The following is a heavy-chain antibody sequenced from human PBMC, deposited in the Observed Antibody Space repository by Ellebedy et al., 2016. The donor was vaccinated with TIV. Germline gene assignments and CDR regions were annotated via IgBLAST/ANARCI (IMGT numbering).Heavy chain of an antibody. J-gene: IGHJ4*02. V-gene: IGHV4-39*01. CDR2: IFYTGST. Sequence: MPSETLSLTCIVSGGSITMSSYFWGWIRQPPGKGLEWIGTIFYTGSTYYNPSLKSRVTISVDTSKNQFSLRLTSVTAADTAIYYCVRTSANYWGRGIMVTVSS. CDR3: VRTSANY. CDR1: GGSITMSSYF.